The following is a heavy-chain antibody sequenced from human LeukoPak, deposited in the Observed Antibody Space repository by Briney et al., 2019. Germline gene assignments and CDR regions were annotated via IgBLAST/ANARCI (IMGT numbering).Heavy chain of an antibody. CDR1: GYTCTSYG. CDR3: ARDSRITIFGVVIIWDY. CDR2: ISAYNGNT. J-gene: IGHJ4*02. D-gene: IGHD3-3*01. V-gene: IGHV1-18*01. Sequence: AASVKVSCKASGYTCTSYGISWVRQAPGQGLEWMGWISAYNGNTNYAQKLQGRVTMTTDTSTSTAYRELRSLRSDDTAVYYCARDSRITIFGVVIIWDYWGQGTLVTVSS.